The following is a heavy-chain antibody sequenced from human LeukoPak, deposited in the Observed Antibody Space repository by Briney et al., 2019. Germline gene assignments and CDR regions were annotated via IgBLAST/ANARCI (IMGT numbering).Heavy chain of an antibody. Sequence: PGGSLRLSCEASGFTFSIYTVNWVRQAPEKGLEWVSSIASDTTYMKYADSVKGRFSVSRDNATVFLEMKSLRADDTAVYFCARDYYGSSPSATFDYGGRGTLLTVP. D-gene: IGHD3-22*01. CDR2: IASDTTYM. CDR1: GFTFSIYT. CDR3: ARDYYGSSPSATFDY. V-gene: IGHV3-21*01. J-gene: IGHJ4*02.